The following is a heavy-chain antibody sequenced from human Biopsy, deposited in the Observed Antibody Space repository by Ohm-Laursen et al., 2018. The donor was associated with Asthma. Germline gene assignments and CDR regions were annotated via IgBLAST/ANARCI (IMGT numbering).Heavy chain of an antibody. V-gene: IGHV4-59*01. J-gene: IGHJ5*02. Sequence: GTLSLTCTVSGCSISSDYWSWLRQSPGKGLEWNGYIHNSGNTNYNPFLKGRVTISLDTSKNHFSLRLSFVTAADTAVYFCARGQGRGIQLWSLDPWGQGILVTVSS. CDR1: GCSISSDY. CDR3: ARGQGRGIQLWSLDP. D-gene: IGHD5-18*01. CDR2: IHNSGNT.